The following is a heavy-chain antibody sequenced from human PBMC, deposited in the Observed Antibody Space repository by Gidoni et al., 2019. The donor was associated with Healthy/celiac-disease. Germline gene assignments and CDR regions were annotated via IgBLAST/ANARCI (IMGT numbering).Heavy chain of an antibody. D-gene: IGHD1-26*01. CDR2: IYYSGST. J-gene: IGHJ4*02. CDR1: GGSISSSSYY. V-gene: IGHV4-39*01. CDR3: ARLEEQFDY. Sequence: QLQLQESGPGLVRPSETLSLTCTVSGGSISSSSYYWGWLRQPPGKGLEWSGSIYYSGSTYYNPSLKSRVTISVDTSKNQLSLKLSSVTAADTAVYYCARLEEQFDYWGQGTLVSVSS.